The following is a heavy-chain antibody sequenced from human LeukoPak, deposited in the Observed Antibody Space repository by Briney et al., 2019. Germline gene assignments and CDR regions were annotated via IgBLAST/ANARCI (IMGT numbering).Heavy chain of an antibody. Sequence: PGGSLRLSCAASGFTFGHYWMHWVRQAPGKGLEWVANIKQDGSEKYYVESVKGRFTISRDNAKNSLYLQMNSLRAEDTAVYFCARGANSPFGYWGQGALVTVSS. J-gene: IGHJ4*02. CDR1: GFTFGHYW. D-gene: IGHD4/OR15-4a*01. CDR3: ARGANSPFGY. V-gene: IGHV3-7*01. CDR2: IKQDGSEK.